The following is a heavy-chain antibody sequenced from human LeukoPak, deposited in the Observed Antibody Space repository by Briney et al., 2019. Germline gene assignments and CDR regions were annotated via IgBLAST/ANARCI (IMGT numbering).Heavy chain of an antibody. CDR2: INHSGST. J-gene: IGHJ4*02. CDR3: ARVTAMAVDY. Sequence: SETLSLTCAVYGGSFSGYYWSWIRQPPGKGLEWIGEINHSGSTNYNPSLKSRVTISVDTSKNQFSLKLSSVTAADTAVHYCARVTAMAVDYWGQGTMVTVSS. CDR1: GGSFSGYY. V-gene: IGHV4-34*01. D-gene: IGHD5-18*01.